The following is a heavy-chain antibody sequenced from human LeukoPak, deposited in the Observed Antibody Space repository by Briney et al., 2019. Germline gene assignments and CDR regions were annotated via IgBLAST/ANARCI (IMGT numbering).Heavy chain of an antibody. Sequence: ASVTVSCKASGYTFTSYGISWVRQAPGQGLEWMGWISAYNGNTNYAQKLQGRVTMTTDTSTGTAYMELRSLRSDDTAVYYCARGEYQLPPYYYYYGMDVWGQGTTVTVSS. J-gene: IGHJ6*02. D-gene: IGHD2-2*01. V-gene: IGHV1-18*01. CDR1: GYTFTSYG. CDR2: ISAYNGNT. CDR3: ARGEYQLPPYYYYYGMDV.